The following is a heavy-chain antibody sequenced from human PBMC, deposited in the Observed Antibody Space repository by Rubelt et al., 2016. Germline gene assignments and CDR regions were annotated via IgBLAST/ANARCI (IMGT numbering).Heavy chain of an antibody. J-gene: IGHJ4*02. CDR3: AKEVNGGSFDY. D-gene: IGHD3-16*01. Sequence: ASGFTFDDYTMHWVRQAPGKGLEWVSLISWDGGSTYYADSVKGRFTISRDNSINSLYLQMNSLRTEDTALYYCAKEVNGGSFDYWGQGTLVTVSS. V-gene: IGHV3-43*01. CDR1: GFTFDDYT. CDR2: ISWDGGST.